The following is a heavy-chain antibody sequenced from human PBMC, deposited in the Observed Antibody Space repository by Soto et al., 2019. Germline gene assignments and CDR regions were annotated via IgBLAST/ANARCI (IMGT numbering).Heavy chain of an antibody. J-gene: IGHJ6*02. V-gene: IGHV3-23*01. CDR3: ATTRAISSGYPPWGYYGMDV. CDR2: ITGSGVST. Sequence: EVQLLESGGNLVQPGGSLRLSCAASGFTFSSYAMSWVRQAPGQGLEWVSAITGSGVSTYYADSVKGRFTISRDNSKNTLYLQMNSLRAEDTAVYYCATTRAISSGYPPWGYYGMDVWGQGTTVTVSS. D-gene: IGHD3-22*01. CDR1: GFTFSSYA.